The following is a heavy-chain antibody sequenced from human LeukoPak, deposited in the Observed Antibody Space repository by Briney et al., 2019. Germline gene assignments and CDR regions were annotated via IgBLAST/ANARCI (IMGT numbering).Heavy chain of an antibody. Sequence: GGSLRLSCAASGFTFSRNGMAWVRQAPGKGLEWVSSISVSGTYIYYSDSVKGRFTISRDNAKNSLYLEMNSLKTEDTAVYYCSSGGYCSSTRCYGENWGQGTLVTVSS. D-gene: IGHD2-2*01. CDR2: ISVSGTYI. CDR1: GFTFSRNG. J-gene: IGHJ4*02. V-gene: IGHV3-21*04. CDR3: SSGGYCSSTRCYGEN.